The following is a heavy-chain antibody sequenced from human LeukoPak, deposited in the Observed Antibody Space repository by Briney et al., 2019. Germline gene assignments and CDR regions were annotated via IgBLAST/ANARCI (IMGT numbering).Heavy chain of an antibody. CDR3: ATYSSLNRREFQY. Sequence: PGGSLRLSCAASGFTFSAYWMHWVRQAPGKGLVWVSRINSDGFSIAYADSVKGRFTISRDNAKNTLYLHMNSLRAEDTAVYYCATYSSLNRREFQYWGQGTLLTVSS. J-gene: IGHJ1*01. D-gene: IGHD3-22*01. CDR1: GFTFSAYW. CDR2: INSDGFSI. V-gene: IGHV3-74*01.